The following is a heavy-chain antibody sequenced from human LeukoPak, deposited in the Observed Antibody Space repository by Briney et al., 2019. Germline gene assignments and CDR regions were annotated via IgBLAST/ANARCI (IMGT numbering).Heavy chain of an antibody. CDR3: ARSLGISSIDY. CDR1: GGSFSGYY. Sequence: SETLSLTCAVYGGSFSGYYWSWIRQPPGKGLEWIGEINHSGSTNYNPSLKSRLTISVDTSKNQFSLKLSSVTAADTAVYYCARSLGISSIDYWGQGTLVTVSS. J-gene: IGHJ4*02. CDR2: INHSGST. D-gene: IGHD1-26*01. V-gene: IGHV4-34*01.